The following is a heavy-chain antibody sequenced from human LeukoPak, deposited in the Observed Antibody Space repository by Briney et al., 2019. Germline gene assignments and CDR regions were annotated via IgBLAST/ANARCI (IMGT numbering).Heavy chain of an antibody. CDR1: GYTFTGYY. D-gene: IGHD3-22*01. Sequence: ASVKVSCKASGYTFTGYYMHWVRQAPGQGLEWMGWINPNSGGTNYAQKFQGRVTMTRDTSISTAYMELSRLRSDDTAVYYRAGITMIVVVIVLFDYWGQGTLVTVSS. CDR2: INPNSGGT. J-gene: IGHJ4*02. CDR3: AGITMIVVVIVLFDY. V-gene: IGHV1-2*02.